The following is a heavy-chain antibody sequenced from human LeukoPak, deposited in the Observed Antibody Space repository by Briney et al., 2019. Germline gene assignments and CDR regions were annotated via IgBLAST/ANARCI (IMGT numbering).Heavy chain of an antibody. CDR1: GFTFRSFG. V-gene: IGHV3-33*01. Sequence: PGGSLRLSCAASGFTFRSFGMHWVRQAPGKGLEWVALIWYDGSDKYYADSVKGRFTVSRDNSKNTLHLQVNGLRAEDTAVYYCARDRGTTSSAGYYFDMWGQGALVTVSS. J-gene: IGHJ4*02. D-gene: IGHD6-6*01. CDR2: IWYDGSDK. CDR3: ARDRGTTSSAGYYFDM.